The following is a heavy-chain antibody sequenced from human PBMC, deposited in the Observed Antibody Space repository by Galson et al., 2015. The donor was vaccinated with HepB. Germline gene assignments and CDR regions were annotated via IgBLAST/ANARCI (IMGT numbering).Heavy chain of an antibody. V-gene: IGHV3-30*03. J-gene: IGHJ4*02. Sequence: SLRLSCAASGFTFSSYGMHWVRQAPGKGLEWVAVISYDGSNKYYADSVKGRFTISRDNSKNTLYLQMNSLRAEDTAVYYCARGFVVGARATFDYWGQGTLVAVSS. D-gene: IGHD1-26*01. CDR2: ISYDGSNK. CDR1: GFTFSSYG. CDR3: ARGFVVGARATFDY.